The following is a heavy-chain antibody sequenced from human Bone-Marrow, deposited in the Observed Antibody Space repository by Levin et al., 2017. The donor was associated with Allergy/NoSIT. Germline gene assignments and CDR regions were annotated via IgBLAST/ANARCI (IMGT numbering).Heavy chain of an antibody. CDR3: VKDLALFGVVVHDAFDI. CDR1: GFTFENFA. V-gene: IGHV3-9*01. Sequence: SLKISCAASGFTFENFAMHWVRQTPEKGLEWVSSITWNSDTTDYADSVRGRFTISRDNAKSSLYLQMNSLRPEDTALYYCVKDLALFGVVVHDAFDIWGPGTKVTVSS. D-gene: IGHD3-3*01. J-gene: IGHJ3*02. CDR2: ITWNSDTT.